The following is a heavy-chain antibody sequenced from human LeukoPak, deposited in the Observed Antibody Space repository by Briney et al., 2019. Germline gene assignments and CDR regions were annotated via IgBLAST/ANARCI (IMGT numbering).Heavy chain of an antibody. Sequence: SETLSLTCTVSGGSINDYYGSWIRQPAGKGLEWIGRLYVSGDINYNPSLKSRLTMSADTSKGQFSLKLSSVTAADTAVYYCARGAGSYYSFDFWGQGTMVTVSS. CDR3: ARGAGSYYSFDF. CDR2: LYVSGDI. CDR1: GGSINDYY. D-gene: IGHD3-10*01. V-gene: IGHV4-4*07. J-gene: IGHJ4*02.